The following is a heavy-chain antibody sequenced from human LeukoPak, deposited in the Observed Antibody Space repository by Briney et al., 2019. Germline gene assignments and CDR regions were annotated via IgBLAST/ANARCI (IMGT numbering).Heavy chain of an antibody. CDR1: GFTFSTYA. Sequence: PGGSLRLSCAASGFTFSTYAMSWVRQAPGKGLEWVSAFSGSGGNTYYADSVKGRFTVSRDNSKNTLYLQMNSLRAEDTAVYYCAKGPKQQLVGSRGHYFDYWGQGTLVTVSS. J-gene: IGHJ4*02. D-gene: IGHD6-13*01. CDR2: FSGSGGNT. V-gene: IGHV3-23*01. CDR3: AKGPKQQLVGSRGHYFDY.